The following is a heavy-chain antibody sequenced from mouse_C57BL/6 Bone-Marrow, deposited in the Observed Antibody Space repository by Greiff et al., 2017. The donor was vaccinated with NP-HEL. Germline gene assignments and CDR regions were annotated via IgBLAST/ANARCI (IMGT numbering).Heavy chain of an antibody. CDR1: GYTFTDYY. CDR3: ARECMITRYFDV. J-gene: IGHJ1*03. V-gene: IGHV1-76*01. Sequence: QVQLQQSGAELVRPGASVKLSCKASGYTFTDYYINWVKQRPGQGLEWIARIYPGSGNTYYNEKFKGKATLTAEKSSSTAYMQLSSLTSEDSAVYFCARECMITRYFDVWGTGTTVTVSS. CDR2: IYPGSGNT. D-gene: IGHD2-4*01.